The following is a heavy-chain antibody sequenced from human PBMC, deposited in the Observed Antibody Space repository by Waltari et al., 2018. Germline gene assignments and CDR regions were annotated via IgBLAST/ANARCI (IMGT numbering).Heavy chain of an antibody. D-gene: IGHD4-17*01. CDR3: AIAFPRGPYGEVDY. CDR1: GGSFSGYY. CDR2: INHSGST. V-gene: IGHV4-34*01. Sequence: QVQLQQWGAGLLKPSATLSLTCAVYGGSFSGYYWSWIRQPPGKGLEWIGEINHSGSTNYNPSLKSRVTISVDTSKNQFSLKLSSVTAADTAVYYCAIAFPRGPYGEVDYWGQGTLVTVSS. J-gene: IGHJ4*02.